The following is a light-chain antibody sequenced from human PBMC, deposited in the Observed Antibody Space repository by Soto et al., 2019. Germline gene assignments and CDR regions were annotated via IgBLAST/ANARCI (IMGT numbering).Light chain of an antibody. J-gene: IGLJ3*02. CDR2: EVT. Sequence: QSALTQPASVSGSPGQSITISCTGSSSDIGGYHYVSWYQQHPGKAPKLMIYEVTNRPSGVSNRFSGSKSGSTASLTISGLQAEDEANYYCSSRTSNAPYVLFGGGTKLTVL. CDR3: SSRTSNAPYVL. CDR1: SSDIGGYHY. V-gene: IGLV2-14*01.